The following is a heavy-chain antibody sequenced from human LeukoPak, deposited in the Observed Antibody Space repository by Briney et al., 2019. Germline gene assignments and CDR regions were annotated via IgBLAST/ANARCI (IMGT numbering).Heavy chain of an antibody. V-gene: IGHV3-30*03. D-gene: IGHD3-10*01. CDR3: TFRGVRESDAFDI. CDR1: GFTFSSYG. Sequence: GRSLRLSCAASGFTFSSYGMRWVRQAPGKGLEWVAVISYDGSNKYYADSVKGRFTISRDNSKNTLYLQINSLRAEDTAVYYCTFRGVRESDAFDIWGQGTIVTVSS. CDR2: ISYDGSNK. J-gene: IGHJ3*02.